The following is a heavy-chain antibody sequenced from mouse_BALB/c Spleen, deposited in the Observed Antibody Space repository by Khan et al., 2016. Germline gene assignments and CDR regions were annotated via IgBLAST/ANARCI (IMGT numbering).Heavy chain of an antibody. Sequence: QVQLKESRPGLVAPSQSLSITCTVSGFSLTGYGVNWVRQPPGKGLEWLGMIWGDGSTDYNSALKSRLSISKDNSKSQVFLKMNSLQTDDTARYYCARESGYEGNAMDYWGQGTSVTVSS. V-gene: IGHV2-6-7*01. CDR2: IWGDGST. CDR3: ARESGYEGNAMDY. J-gene: IGHJ4*01. D-gene: IGHD2-2*01. CDR1: GFSLTGYG.